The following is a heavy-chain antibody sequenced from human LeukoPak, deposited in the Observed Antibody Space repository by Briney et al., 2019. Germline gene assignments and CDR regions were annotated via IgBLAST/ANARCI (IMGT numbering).Heavy chain of an antibody. D-gene: IGHD2-2*01. CDR1: GGSFSGYY. CDR2: INHSGST. Sequence: SETLSLTCAVYGGSFSGYYWSWIRQPPGKGLEWIGEINHSGSTNYNPSLKSRVTISVDTSKNQFSLKLSSVTAADTAVYYCAREDCGSTSCLFDPWGQGTLVTVSS. CDR3: AREDCGSTSCLFDP. V-gene: IGHV4-34*01. J-gene: IGHJ5*02.